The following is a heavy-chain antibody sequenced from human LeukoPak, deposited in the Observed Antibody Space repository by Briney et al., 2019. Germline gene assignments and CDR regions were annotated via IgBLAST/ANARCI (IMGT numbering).Heavy chain of an antibody. CDR3: AKDRGHIQLWSH. D-gene: IGHD5-18*01. J-gene: IGHJ4*02. V-gene: IGHV3-23*01. CDR2: ISGSGGST. Sequence: PGGSLRLSCAASGFTFSSYAMSWVRQAPGKGLEWVSAISGSGGSTYYADSVKGRFTISRDNSKNTLYLRMNSLRAEDTAVYYCAKDRGHIQLWSHWGQGTLVTVSS. CDR1: GFTFSSYA.